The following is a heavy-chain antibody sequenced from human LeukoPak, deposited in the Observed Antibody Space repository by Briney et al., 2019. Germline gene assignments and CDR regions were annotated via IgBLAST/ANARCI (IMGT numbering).Heavy chain of an antibody. Sequence: GGSLRLSCAASGFTFSSYSMNWVRQAPGKGLEWVSSISSSSSYIYYADSVKGRFTISRDNAKNSLYLQMNSLRAEDTAVYYCARDLLGSSSSRFDYWGQGTLVTVSS. CDR3: ARDLLGSSSSRFDY. CDR2: ISSSSSYI. D-gene: IGHD6-6*01. CDR1: GFTFSSYS. J-gene: IGHJ4*02. V-gene: IGHV3-21*01.